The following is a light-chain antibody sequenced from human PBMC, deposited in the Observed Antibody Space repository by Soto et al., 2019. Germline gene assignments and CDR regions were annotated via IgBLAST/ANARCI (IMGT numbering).Light chain of an antibody. CDR3: HPRSASPLT. CDR2: DAS. J-gene: IGKJ4*01. CDR1: QSISSY. V-gene: IGKV3-11*01. Sequence: EIVVTQSPATLSLSPGERATISCRASQSISSYLAWYQQKPGKAPRLLIYDASTRDTGIPARFTGSGSGTDLTLTVSSIEPEDFAVYNSHPRSASPLTFGGGTEVEI.